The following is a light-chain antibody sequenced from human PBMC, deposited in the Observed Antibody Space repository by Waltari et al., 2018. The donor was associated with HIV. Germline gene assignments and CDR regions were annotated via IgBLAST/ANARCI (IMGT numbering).Light chain of an antibody. Sequence: EIVLTQSPGTLSLSPGERATLSCRARQSVSSNYLAWYQQKPGQAPRLFIYGASSRATGIPDRFSGSGSGTDFNLTINRLEPEDCAVYYCQHYGISFRFGPGTRVDMK. J-gene: IGKJ3*01. CDR1: QSVSSNY. V-gene: IGKV3-20*01. CDR2: GAS. CDR3: QHYGISFR.